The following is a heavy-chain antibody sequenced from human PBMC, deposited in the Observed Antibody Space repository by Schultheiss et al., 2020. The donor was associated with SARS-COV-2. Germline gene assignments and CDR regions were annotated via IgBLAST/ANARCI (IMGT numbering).Heavy chain of an antibody. Sequence: SETLSLTCAVYGGSFSGYYWSWIRQPAGKGLEWIGRIYTSGSTNYNPSLKSRVTMSVDTSKNQFSLKLSSVTAADTAVYYCARGSKWELGNWGQGTLVTVSS. J-gene: IGHJ4*02. D-gene: IGHD1-26*01. CDR1: GGSFSGYY. V-gene: IGHV4-59*10. CDR3: ARGSKWELGN. CDR2: IYTSGST.